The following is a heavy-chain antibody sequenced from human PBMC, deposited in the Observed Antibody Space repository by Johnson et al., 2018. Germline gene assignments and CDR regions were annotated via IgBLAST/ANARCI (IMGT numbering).Heavy chain of an antibody. D-gene: IGHD6-19*01. J-gene: IGHJ3*01. V-gene: IGHV3-33*06. Sequence: QVQLVESGGGVVQPGGSLRLSCAASGFTFSSYGMHWVRKAPGKGLEWVAVIWYDGSIKYYADSVKGRFASSRDNSKNTVYLQMNNMRVEDTAVYYFAKDTSSGIAVGTYDAFDVWGQGTMVTVSS. CDR2: IWYDGSIK. CDR3: AKDTSSGIAVGTYDAFDV. CDR1: GFTFSSYG.